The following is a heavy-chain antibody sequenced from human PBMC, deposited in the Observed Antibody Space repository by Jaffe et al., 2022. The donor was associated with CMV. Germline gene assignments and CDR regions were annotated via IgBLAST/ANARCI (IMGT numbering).Heavy chain of an antibody. V-gene: IGHV3-30*18. CDR2: ISYDGSNK. CDR3: TKDDASGGGYFFYGMDV. J-gene: IGHJ6*02. CDR1: GFSFRSYG. Sequence: QVQLVESGGGVVQPGRSLRLSCAASGFSFRSYGMHWVRQAPGKGLEWVAVISYDGSNKYYADSVKGRFTISRDNSKNTLYLQMNSLRVEDTAVYYCTKDDASGGGYFFYGMDVWGQGTTVTASS. D-gene: IGHD6-19*01.